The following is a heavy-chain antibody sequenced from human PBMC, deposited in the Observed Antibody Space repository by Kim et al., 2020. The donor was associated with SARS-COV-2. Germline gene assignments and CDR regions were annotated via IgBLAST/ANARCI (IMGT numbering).Heavy chain of an antibody. V-gene: IGHV1-18*01. D-gene: IGHD5-18*01. CDR2: ISAYNGNT. J-gene: IGHJ3*02. CDR1: GYTFTSYG. Sequence: ASVKVSCKASGYTFTSYGISWVRQAPGQGLEWMGWISAYNGNTNYAQKLQGRVTMTTDTSTSTAYMELRSLRSDDTAVYYCARWQWGGYSYGHDAFDIWGQGTMVTVSS. CDR3: ARWQWGGYSYGHDAFDI.